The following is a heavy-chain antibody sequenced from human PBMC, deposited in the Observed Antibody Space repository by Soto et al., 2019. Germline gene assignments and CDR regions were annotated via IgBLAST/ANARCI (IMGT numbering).Heavy chain of an antibody. CDR2: LSKDGANE. J-gene: IGHJ4*02. V-gene: IGHV3-23*01. CDR1: GFILSNYA. D-gene: IGHD3-9*01. Sequence: GGSLRLSCTASGFILSNYAMNWVRQAPGKGLEWVSTLSKDGANEHYADSVKGRFTISRDGSKNTLYLQMNSLRAEDTAMYYCAKDPSTGSADYWGQGTQVTVS. CDR3: AKDPSTGSADY.